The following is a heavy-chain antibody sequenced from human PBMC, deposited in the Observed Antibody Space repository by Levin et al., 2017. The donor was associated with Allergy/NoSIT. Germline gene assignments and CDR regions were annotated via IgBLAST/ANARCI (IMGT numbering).Heavy chain of an antibody. CDR3: ARDKGYALDV. CDR2: ISYDGRNK. J-gene: IGHJ6*02. Sequence: GESLKISCAASGFTFNRHAMHWVRQAPGKGLEWVAVISYDGRNKYYADSVEGRLSISRDNSKNTLYLQLNSLRPEDTAVYYCARDKGYALDVWGQGTTVTVSS. V-gene: IGHV3-30*04. CDR1: GFTFNRHA.